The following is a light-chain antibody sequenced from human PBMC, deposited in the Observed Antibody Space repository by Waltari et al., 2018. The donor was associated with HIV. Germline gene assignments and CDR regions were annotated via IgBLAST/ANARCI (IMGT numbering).Light chain of an antibody. CDR3: AAWDDSLNGWV. CDR2: DNN. CDR1: SSNIGGNP. V-gene: IGLV1-44*01. J-gene: IGLJ3*02. Sequence: QSVLTQPPSASGTPGQRVTISCSGSSSNIGGNPINWYQQLPGTAPKLLIFDNNQRPAGVPDRFSGSKSGSSASLASGGLQSEDEADYFCAAWDDSLNGWVFGGGTKLTVL.